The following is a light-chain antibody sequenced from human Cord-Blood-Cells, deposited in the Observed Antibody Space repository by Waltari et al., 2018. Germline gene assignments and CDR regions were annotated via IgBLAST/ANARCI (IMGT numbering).Light chain of an antibody. CDR2: WSS. Sequence: DIVMTQSPDSLAVSLGERATIHWKSRQSVLYSSNNKNYLAWYQQKPEQPPKLLIYWSSTRESGVPDRFSGSGSGTDFTLTISSLQAEDVAVYYCQQYYSTAYSFGQGTKLEIK. V-gene: IGKV4-1*01. CDR1: QSVLYSSNNKNY. J-gene: IGKJ2*03. CDR3: QQYYSTAYS.